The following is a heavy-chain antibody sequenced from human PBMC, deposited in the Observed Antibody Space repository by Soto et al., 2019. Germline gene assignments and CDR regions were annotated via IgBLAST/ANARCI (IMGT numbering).Heavy chain of an antibody. CDR2: VYYSGST. V-gene: IGHV4-59*01. CDR3: ASTPPSMGGPSV. CDR1: GGAFPTSS. Sequence: SLNGAVSGGAFPTSSWTWARKSPGKGLEWIGYVYYSGSTHYNPSLKSRVTISLDTSKNQYSLNLTSVTAADTAMYFCASTPPSMGGPSVWGQGTLVTVSS. J-gene: IGHJ4*01. D-gene: IGHD3-10*01.